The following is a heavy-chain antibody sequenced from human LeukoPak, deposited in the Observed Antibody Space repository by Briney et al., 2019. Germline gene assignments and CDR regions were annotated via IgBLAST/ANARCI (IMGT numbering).Heavy chain of an antibody. V-gene: IGHV1-2*02. Sequence: VASVKVSCKASEYTFTGYYMHWVRQAPGQGLEWMGWINPNSGGTNYAQKFQGRVTMTRDTSISTAYMELSRLRSDDTAVYYCARVPGFSSSSLRDFDYWGQGPLVPVSS. CDR2: INPNSGGT. CDR3: ARVPGFSSSSLRDFDY. CDR1: EYTFTGYY. D-gene: IGHD6-6*01. J-gene: IGHJ4*02.